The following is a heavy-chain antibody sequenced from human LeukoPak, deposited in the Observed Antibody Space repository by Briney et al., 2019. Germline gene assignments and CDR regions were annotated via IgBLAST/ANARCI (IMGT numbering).Heavy chain of an antibody. J-gene: IGHJ4*02. Sequence: PGGSLRLPCAASGFTFSGSAMHWVRQASGKGLEWVGRIRSKANSYATAYAASVKGRFTISRDDSKNTAYLQMNSLKTEDTAVYYCTRHGPIVGANLPFDYWGQGTLVTVSS. D-gene: IGHD1-26*01. CDR3: TRHGPIVGANLPFDY. CDR2: IRSKANSYAT. V-gene: IGHV3-73*01. CDR1: GFTFSGSA.